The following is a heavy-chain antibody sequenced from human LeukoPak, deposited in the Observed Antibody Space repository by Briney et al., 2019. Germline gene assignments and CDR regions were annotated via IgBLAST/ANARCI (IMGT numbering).Heavy chain of an antibody. D-gene: IGHD6-13*01. CDR2: ISGSGGST. V-gene: IGHV3-23*01. J-gene: IGHJ4*02. CDR1: GFTFSSYA. CDR3: ARAAVGTREEATTLDY. Sequence: GGSLRLSCAASGFTFSSYAMSWVRQAPGKGLEWVSAISGSGGSTYYADSVKGRFTISRDNSKNTLYLQMNSLRAEDTAVYYCARAAVGTREEATTLDYWGQGTLVTVSS.